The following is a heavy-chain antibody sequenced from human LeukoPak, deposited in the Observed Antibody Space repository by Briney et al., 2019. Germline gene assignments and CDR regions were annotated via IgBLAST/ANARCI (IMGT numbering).Heavy chain of an antibody. CDR2: ISYDGSNK. CDR1: GFTFSSYA. V-gene: IGHV3-30-3*01. J-gene: IGHJ6*02. D-gene: IGHD3-16*02. Sequence: GRSLRLSCAASGFTFSSYAMHWVRQAPGKGLEWVAVISYDGSNKYYADSVKGRFTISRDNSENTLYLQMNSLRAEDTAVYYCAREGLSAVEPPGLWDYYYGMDVWGQGTTVTVSS. CDR3: AREGLSAVEPPGLWDYYYGMDV.